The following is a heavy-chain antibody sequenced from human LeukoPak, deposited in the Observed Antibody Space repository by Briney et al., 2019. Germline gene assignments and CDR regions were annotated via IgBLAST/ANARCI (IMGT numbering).Heavy chain of an antibody. V-gene: IGHV3-7*01. J-gene: IGHJ4*02. CDR1: GFTFSNYW. CDR3: ARDTATAPDY. CDR2: IKQDGSEK. D-gene: IGHD5-18*01. Sequence: GGSLRLSCAASGFTFSNYWMSWVRQAPGKGLEWVANIKQDGSEKYYVDSVKGRFTISRDNAKNSLYLQMNSLRAEDTAVYYCARDTATAPDYWGQGTLVTVSS.